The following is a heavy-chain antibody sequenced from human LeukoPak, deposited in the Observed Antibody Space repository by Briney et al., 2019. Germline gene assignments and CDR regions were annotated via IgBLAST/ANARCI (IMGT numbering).Heavy chain of an antibody. Sequence: PSETLSLTCTVSGGSISSGDYYWSWIRQPPGKGLEWIGYIYYSGSTYYNPSLKSRVTISVDTSKNQFSLKLSSVTAADTAVYYCARQIVVVPAAIPGWFDPWGQGTLVTVSS. V-gene: IGHV4-30-4*08. CDR2: IYYSGST. D-gene: IGHD2-2*02. CDR1: GGSISSGDYY. CDR3: ARQIVVVPAAIPGWFDP. J-gene: IGHJ5*02.